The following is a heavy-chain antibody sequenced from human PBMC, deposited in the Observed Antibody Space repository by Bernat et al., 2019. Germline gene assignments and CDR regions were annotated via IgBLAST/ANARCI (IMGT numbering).Heavy chain of an antibody. CDR3: AREGVQGASFDY. CDR1: GFTFSSYA. Sequence: QVQLVESGGGVVQPGRSLRLSCAASGFTFSSYAMHWVRQAPGKGLEWVAVISYDGSNKYYADSVKGRFTISRDNSKNTLYLQMNSLRAEDTAVYYCAREGVQGASFDYSGQGTLVTVSS. D-gene: IGHD3-10*01. CDR2: ISYDGSNK. J-gene: IGHJ4*02. V-gene: IGHV3-30-3*01.